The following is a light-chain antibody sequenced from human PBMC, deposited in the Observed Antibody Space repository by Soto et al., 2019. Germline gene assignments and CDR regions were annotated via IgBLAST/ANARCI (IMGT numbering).Light chain of an antibody. CDR3: QQYNSWSGVT. CDR2: DAS. Sequence: DIQMAQSPSTLSASVGDTVTITCRASQSISRWLAWYQQEPGKAPKLLIYDASSLESGVPSRFSGSGFGTEFTLTISSLQPDDFATYHCQQYNSWSGVTFGGGTKVDIK. V-gene: IGKV1-5*01. J-gene: IGKJ4*01. CDR1: QSISRW.